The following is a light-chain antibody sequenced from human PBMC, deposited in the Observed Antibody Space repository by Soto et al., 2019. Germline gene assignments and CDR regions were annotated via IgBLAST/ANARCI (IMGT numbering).Light chain of an antibody. CDR3: QQYSDWPLT. J-gene: IGKJ4*01. V-gene: IGKV3-15*01. CDR1: QTLYNN. CDR2: GAS. Sequence: EIVMTQSPATLSVSPGERATLSCRASQTLYNNLAWYQQKLGQAPRLLIYGASARATDIPARFSGSGSGTEFTLTISGLQTKDFAIYYCQQYSDWPLTFGGGTKVEIK.